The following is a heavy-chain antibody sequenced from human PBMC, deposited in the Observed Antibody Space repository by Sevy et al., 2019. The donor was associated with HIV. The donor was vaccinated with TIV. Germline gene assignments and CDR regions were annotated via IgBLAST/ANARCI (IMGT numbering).Heavy chain of an antibody. J-gene: IGHJ4*02. V-gene: IGHV3-30*03. D-gene: IGHD2-8*01. CDR3: ERVAVDYCTNDCYHRFDH. CDR1: GFTFPIYS. Sequence: GGSLRLSCVASGFTFPIYSVLWVRQAPGKGLEWLTLISYDGNYKYYADSVKGRFTISRDNSNNILNLQMNSLRVEDTDLYLCERVAVDYCTNDCYHRFDHWGLGTLVTVSS. CDR2: ISYDGNYK.